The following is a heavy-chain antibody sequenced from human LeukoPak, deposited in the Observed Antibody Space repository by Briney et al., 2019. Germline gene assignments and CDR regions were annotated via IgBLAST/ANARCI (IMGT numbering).Heavy chain of an antibody. CDR3: ARYRYDILTGYHYYFDY. V-gene: IGHV4-59*01. CDR2: IYYSGST. D-gene: IGHD3-9*01. CDR1: GGSISSYY. J-gene: IGHJ4*02. Sequence: SETLSLTCTVSGGSISSYYWSWIRQPPGKGLEWIGYIYYSGSTNYNPSLKSRVTISLDTSMNQFSLKLSSVTAADTAVYYCARYRYDILTGYHYYFDYWGQGTLVTVSS.